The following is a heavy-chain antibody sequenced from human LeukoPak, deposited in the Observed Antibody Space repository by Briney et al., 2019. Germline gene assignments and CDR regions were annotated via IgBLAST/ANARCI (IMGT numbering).Heavy chain of an antibody. J-gene: IGHJ3*02. Sequence: PSEPLSLPCAVSTHSINSHYWSWLRHPPGKGLEWIGYFSYIGSTNYNPSLKSRVTISLDKSKNPFSLKLRSMTAADTAVYYCSRDLITGTKAFDIWGQGTMVSVSS. CDR2: FSYIGST. D-gene: IGHD4-17*01. CDR1: THSINSHY. CDR3: SRDLITGTKAFDI. V-gene: IGHV4-59*11.